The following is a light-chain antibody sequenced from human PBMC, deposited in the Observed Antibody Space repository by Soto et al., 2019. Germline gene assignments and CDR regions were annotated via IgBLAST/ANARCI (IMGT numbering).Light chain of an antibody. CDR1: QNIIMW. J-gene: IGKJ1*01. CDR2: DAS. CDR3: QQYNGFSWT. Sequence: DIQMTQSPSTLSASVGDRVTITCRASQNIIMWLAWYQHKPGKAPKLLISDASSLESGVPARFSGTGSGTEFTLTISSLQPDDFATYFCQQYNGFSWTFGQGTKVGIK. V-gene: IGKV1-5*01.